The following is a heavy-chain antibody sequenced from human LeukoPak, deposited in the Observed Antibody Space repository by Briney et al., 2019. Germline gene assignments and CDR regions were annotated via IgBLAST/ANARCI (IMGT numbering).Heavy chain of an antibody. CDR1: GFTFSSYS. CDR2: IYSGGSA. CDR3: ARGLRSSTTWGAIDI. V-gene: IGHV3-66*02. Sequence: GGSLRLSCAASGFTFSSYSMNWVRQAPGKGLEWVSVIYSGGSAYYADSVKGRFTTSRDNSKNTLDLQMNSLRTEDTAVYYCARGLRSSTTWGAIDIWGQGTMVTVSS. D-gene: IGHD2-2*01. J-gene: IGHJ3*02.